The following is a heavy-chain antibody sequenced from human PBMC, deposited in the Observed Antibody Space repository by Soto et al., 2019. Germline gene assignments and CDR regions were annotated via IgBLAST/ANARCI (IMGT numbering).Heavy chain of an antibody. Sequence: QVQLVQSGAEVKKPGSSVKVSCKASGGTFSSYAISWVRQAPGQGLEWTAGIIPIFGTANYAQKFQGRVTINADKSTSTAYMELSSLRSEDTAVYYCARAPIAAPRGWFDPWGQGTLVTVSS. CDR1: GGTFSSYA. CDR3: ARAPIAAPRGWFDP. D-gene: IGHD6-6*01. J-gene: IGHJ5*02. CDR2: IIPIFGTA. V-gene: IGHV1-69*06.